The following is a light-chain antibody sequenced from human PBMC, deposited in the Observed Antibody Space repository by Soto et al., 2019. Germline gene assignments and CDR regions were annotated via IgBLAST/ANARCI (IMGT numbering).Light chain of an antibody. CDR1: QDIGIY. J-gene: IGKJ1*01. V-gene: IGKV1-27*01. CDR2: TTS. Sequence: DIQMTQSPSSLSASVVDRVTITCRASQDIGIYLAWYQQKSGRVPKLLIYTTSTLHSGVPSRFSGSGSGTEFTLTISSLQPEDVATYFCQINVGAPRTF. CDR3: QINVGAPRT.